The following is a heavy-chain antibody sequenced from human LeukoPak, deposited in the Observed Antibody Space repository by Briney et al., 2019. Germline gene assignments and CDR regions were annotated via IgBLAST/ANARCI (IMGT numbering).Heavy chain of an antibody. CDR1: GFTFSSYA. J-gene: IGHJ4*02. D-gene: IGHD6-13*01. CDR2: IKQDGSEK. V-gene: IGHV3-7*01. CDR3: ARDRYSSSSGDY. Sequence: PGGSLRLSCAASGFTFSSYAMSWVRQAPGKGLEWVANIKQDGSEKYYVDSVKGRFTISRDNAKNSLYLQINSLRAEDTAVYYCARDRYSSSSGDYWGQGTLVTVSS.